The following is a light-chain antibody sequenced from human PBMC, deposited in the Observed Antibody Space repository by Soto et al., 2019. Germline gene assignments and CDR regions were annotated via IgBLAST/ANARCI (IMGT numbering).Light chain of an antibody. J-gene: IGKJ4*01. CDR1: QGISSS. CDR2: SIS. V-gene: IGKV1-12*01. CDR3: HQADSFPLT. Sequence: DIQLTQSPSSVSASVGDRVTITGRASQGISSSLGWYQKKPGKAPHLLIYSISSLQRGVPSRFSGTGSGTDFTLTISSLQPEDFATYYCHQADSFPLTVGGGTKVEI.